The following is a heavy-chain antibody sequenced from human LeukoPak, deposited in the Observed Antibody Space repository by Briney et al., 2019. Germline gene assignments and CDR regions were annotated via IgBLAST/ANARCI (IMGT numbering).Heavy chain of an antibody. D-gene: IGHD3-16*01. CDR1: GFTFSSYA. Sequence: GGSLRLSCAASGFTFSSYAMSWVRQAPGKGLEWVSYISGGSTTIHYADSVKGRFTISRDNAKNSLYLHMSSLRDEDTALYYCVRDDRDYVFDYWGRGTLVTVSS. V-gene: IGHV3-48*02. J-gene: IGHJ4*02. CDR2: ISGGSTTI. CDR3: VRDDRDYVFDY.